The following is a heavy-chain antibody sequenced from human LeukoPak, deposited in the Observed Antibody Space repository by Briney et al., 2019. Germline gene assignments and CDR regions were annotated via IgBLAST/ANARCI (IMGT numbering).Heavy chain of an antibody. V-gene: IGHV4-39*01. Sequence: SETLSLTCTVSGGSISINNYYWGWIRQPPGKGLEWIGSIYYSGSTYYNPSLKSRVTISVDTSKNQFSLKLSSVTAADTAVYYCARQQIDIVLMVLRGGNWFDPWGQGTLVTVSS. CDR2: IYYSGST. D-gene: IGHD2-8*01. CDR1: GGSISINNYY. CDR3: ARQQIDIVLMVLRGGNWFDP. J-gene: IGHJ5*02.